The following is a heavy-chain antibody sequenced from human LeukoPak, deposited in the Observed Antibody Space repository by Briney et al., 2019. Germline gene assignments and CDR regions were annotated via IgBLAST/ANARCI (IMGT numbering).Heavy chain of an antibody. D-gene: IGHD3-10*01. CDR2: IHYTGST. CDR1: GDSITSGSYY. J-gene: IGHJ5*02. Sequence: PSETLSLTCTVSGDSITSGSYYWSWIRQPPGKGLECIGYIHYTGSTNYNPSLKSRVTISVDTSKSQFSLKLSSVTAADTAIYYCARGGYYGSGNDFRFDPWGQGTLVTVSS. V-gene: IGHV4-61*01. CDR3: ARGGYYGSGNDFRFDP.